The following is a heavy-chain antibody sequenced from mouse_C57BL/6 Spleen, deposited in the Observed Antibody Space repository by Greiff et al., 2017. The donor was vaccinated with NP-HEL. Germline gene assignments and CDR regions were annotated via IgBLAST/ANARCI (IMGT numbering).Heavy chain of an antibody. Sequence: QVQLQQPGAELVKPGASVKLSCKASGYTFTSYWMQWVKQRPGQGLEWIGEIDPSDSYTNYNQKFKGKATLTVDTSSSTAYMQLSSLTSEDSAVYYCARYPGNAMDYWGQGTSVTVSS. J-gene: IGHJ4*01. CDR1: GYTFTSYW. CDR2: IDPSDSYT. V-gene: IGHV1-50*01. CDR3: ARYPGNAMDY.